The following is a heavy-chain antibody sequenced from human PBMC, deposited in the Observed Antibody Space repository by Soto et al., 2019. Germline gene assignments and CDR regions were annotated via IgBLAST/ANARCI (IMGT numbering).Heavy chain of an antibody. D-gene: IGHD5-18*01. CDR3: AKSGVDTFGLSY. CDR1: GLTFSSFW. Sequence: EVQLVESGGGLVQPGGSLRLSCAVSGLTFSSFWMHWVRQAPGERLVWVSRINTDGSSTSYADSVKGRFTISRDNVKNTLYLQMNSLRVEDTAMYYCAKSGVDTFGLSYWGQGTLVTVSS. V-gene: IGHV3-74*01. CDR2: INTDGSST. J-gene: IGHJ4*02.